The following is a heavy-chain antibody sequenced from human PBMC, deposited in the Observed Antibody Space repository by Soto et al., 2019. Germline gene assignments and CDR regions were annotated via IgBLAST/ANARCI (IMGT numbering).Heavy chain of an antibody. J-gene: IGHJ6*02. CDR1: GGTFSSYA. CDR2: IIPIFGTA. CDR3: ARDRDYDPPSTMDV. D-gene: IGHD3-3*01. Sequence: QVQLVQSGAEVKKPGSSVKVSCKASGGTFSSYAISWVRQAPGQGLEWMGGIIPIFGTANYAKKFQGRVTITADESTSTAYMELSSLRSEDTAVYYCARDRDYDPPSTMDVWGQGTTVTVSS. V-gene: IGHV1-69*01.